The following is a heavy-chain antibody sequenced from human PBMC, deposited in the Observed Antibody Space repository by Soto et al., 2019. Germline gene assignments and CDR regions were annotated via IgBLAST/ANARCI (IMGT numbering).Heavy chain of an antibody. CDR2: INPSSGDT. CDR3: ARSTDRYYFDY. J-gene: IGHJ4*02. Sequence: QVQLVQSGAAVKKPGASVKISCKASGYTFINYYLHWVRLGPGQGLEWLGMINPSSGDTTSAQKFQVRVTMTRGSSPRTVDLERSSLRSDDTAVYYCARSTDRYYFDYWGQGTLVTVSS. CDR1: GYTFINYY. V-gene: IGHV1-46*01.